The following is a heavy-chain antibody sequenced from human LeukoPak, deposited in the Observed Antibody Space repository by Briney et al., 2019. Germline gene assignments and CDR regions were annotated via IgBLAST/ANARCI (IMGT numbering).Heavy chain of an antibody. D-gene: IGHD1-26*01. CDR2: IYYSGST. CDR3: ARVSAGPHAGGSYY. CDR1: GGSISSYY. Sequence: TSETLSLTCTVSGGSISSYYWGWIRQPPGKGLEWIGSIYYSGSTYYNPSLKSRVTISVDTSKNQFSLKLSSVTAADTAVYYCARVSAGPHAGGSYYWGQGTLVTVSS. V-gene: IGHV4-39*07. J-gene: IGHJ4*02.